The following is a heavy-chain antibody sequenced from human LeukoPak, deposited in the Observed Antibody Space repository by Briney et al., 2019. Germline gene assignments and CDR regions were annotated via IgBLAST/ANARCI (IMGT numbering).Heavy chain of an antibody. CDR2: ISSGDTYI. CDR1: EMMFSSYE. D-gene: IGHD5-24*01. J-gene: IGHJ3*02. V-gene: IGHV3-21*01. CDR3: ARDAAKDGYKPPDAFDI. Sequence: PGGSLRLSCAASEMMFSSYEMNWVRQAPGKGLEWVSSISSGDTYIYYADSVKGRFTVSRDNAKNSLYLQMNSLRAEDTAVYYCARDAAKDGYKPPDAFDIWGQGTMVTVSS.